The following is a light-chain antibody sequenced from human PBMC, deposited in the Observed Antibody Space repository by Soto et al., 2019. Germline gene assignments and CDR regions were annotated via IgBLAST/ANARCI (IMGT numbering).Light chain of an antibody. V-gene: IGLV2-8*01. CDR3: SSYAGSNNLGV. J-gene: IGLJ1*01. CDR2: EVS. Sequence: QSVLTQPPSASGSPGQSVTISCTGTSSDVGGYNYVSWYQQHPGKAPKLMIYEVSKRPSGVPDRFSGSKSGNTASLTVSGLQAEDEADYYCSSYAGSNNLGVFGTGTKHRP. CDR1: SSDVGGYNY.